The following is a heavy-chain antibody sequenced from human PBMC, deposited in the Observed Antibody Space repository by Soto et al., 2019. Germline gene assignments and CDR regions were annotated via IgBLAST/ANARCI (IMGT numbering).Heavy chain of an antibody. J-gene: IGHJ3*02. V-gene: IGHV4-59*01. D-gene: IGHD4-17*01. Sequence: PLETLSLTCTVSGGSISSYYWSWIRQSPGKGLEWITHIYNSGTTNYNPSLKSRVTISVDTSKNQFSLKLRSVTAADTAVYYCATDYGDYVGAFDIWGQGTMVTVSS. CDR1: GGSISSYY. CDR2: IYNSGTT. CDR3: ATDYGDYVGAFDI.